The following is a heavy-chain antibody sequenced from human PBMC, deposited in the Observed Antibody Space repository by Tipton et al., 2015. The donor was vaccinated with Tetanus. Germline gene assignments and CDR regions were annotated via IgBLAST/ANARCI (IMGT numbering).Heavy chain of an antibody. V-gene: IGHV4-4*02. J-gene: IGHJ4*02. Sequence: TLSLTCTVSGGSINNSAWWSWVRQPPGKGLEWLGYIYQTDSTYYNPSVRSRLTLSLRRSKNQVSLKLSSVTAADTAVYYCVRGRGLGAYSFGFEYWGQGALVTVSS. CDR2: IYQTDST. CDR1: GGSINNSAW. CDR3: VRGRGLGAYSFGFEY. D-gene: IGHD3-16*01.